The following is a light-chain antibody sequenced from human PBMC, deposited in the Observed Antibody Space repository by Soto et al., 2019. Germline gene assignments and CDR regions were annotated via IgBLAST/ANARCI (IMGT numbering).Light chain of an antibody. CDR3: QHYNDYSWT. V-gene: IGKV1-5*03. J-gene: IGKJ1*01. CDR1: QSISIW. CDR2: GTS. Sequence: DIHMTQSSSTLSASVGDRVTITCRASQSISIWLAWYQQKPGRAPNLLIYGTSSLESGVPSRFSGSRSGTEFTLTISSLQPDDFATYYCQHYNDYSWTFGQGTKVEIK.